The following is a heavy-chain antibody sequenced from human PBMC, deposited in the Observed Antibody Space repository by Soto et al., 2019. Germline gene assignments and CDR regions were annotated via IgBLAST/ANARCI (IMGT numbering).Heavy chain of an antibody. Sequence: GGSLRLSCAASGFTFTRYSMNWVRQAPGKGLEWVSSISCTTNYIYYGDSMKGRFTISGDNAKNSLYLEMNSLRAEDTAVCYCARESEDLTSNFDYWGQGTLVTVSS. V-gene: IGHV3-21*06. CDR2: ISCTTNYI. CDR3: ARESEDLTSNFDY. J-gene: IGHJ4*02. CDR1: GFTFTRYS.